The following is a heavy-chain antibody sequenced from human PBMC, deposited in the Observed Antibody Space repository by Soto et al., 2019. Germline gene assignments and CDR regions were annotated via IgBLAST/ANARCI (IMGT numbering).Heavy chain of an antibody. CDR1: RDSSSTYC. V-gene: IGHV4-59*01. CDR3: ASLRGDRGSAIGY. D-gene: IGHD2-15*01. J-gene: IGHJ4*02. Sequence: SETLSLTSSVSRDSSSTYCWRWIRQPPGKGLEWIGYISYSGNTNYNPSLKSRVPISIDTSKNQLSLKVTSVTAADTAFYYCASLRGDRGSAIGYRGQGIQVTVPS. CDR2: ISYSGNT.